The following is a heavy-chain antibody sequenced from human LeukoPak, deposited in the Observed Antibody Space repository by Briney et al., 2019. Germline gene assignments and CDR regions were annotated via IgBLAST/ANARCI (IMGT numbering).Heavy chain of an antibody. CDR2: ISSSGSTI. D-gene: IGHD3-22*01. V-gene: IGHV3-48*03. CDR3: ARVRGASGDYYDSSAGAFDI. J-gene: IGHJ3*02. Sequence: GSLRLSCAASGFTFSSYEMNWVRQAPGKGLEWVSYISSSGSTIYYADSVKGRFTISRDNAKNSLYLQMNSLRAEDTAVYYCARVRGASGDYYDSSAGAFDIWGQGTMVTVSS. CDR1: GFTFSSYE.